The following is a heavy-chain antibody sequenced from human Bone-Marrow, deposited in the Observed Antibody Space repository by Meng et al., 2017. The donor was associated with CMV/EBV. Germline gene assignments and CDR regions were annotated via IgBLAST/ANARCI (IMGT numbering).Heavy chain of an antibody. D-gene: IGHD1-26*01. Sequence: GGSLRLSCAASGFTFDDYAMHWVRQAPGKGLEWVSGISWNSGSIGYADSVKGRFTISRDNAKNSLYLQMNSLRAEDTALYYCAREQRVIGSSLNWYFDLWGRGTLVTVSS. CDR3: AREQRVIGSSLNWYFDL. CDR1: GFTFDDYA. J-gene: IGHJ2*01. V-gene: IGHV3-9*01. CDR2: ISWNSGSI.